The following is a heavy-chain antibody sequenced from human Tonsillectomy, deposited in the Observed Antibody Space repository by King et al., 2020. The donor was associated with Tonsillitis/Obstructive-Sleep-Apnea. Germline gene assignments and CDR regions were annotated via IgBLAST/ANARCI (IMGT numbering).Heavy chain of an antibody. CDR2: ISSSSTYI. Sequence: VQLVESGGGLVKPGGSLRLSCAASGFTFSSYSMNWVRQAPGKGLEWVSSISSSSTYIYYADSVKGRFTISRDNAKNSLHLQMNSLRAEDTAVYYCAREDCNTSTCYESNSDWFDSWGQGTLVTVSS. CDR1: GFTFSSYS. CDR3: AREDCNTSTCYESNSDWFDS. V-gene: IGHV3-21*01. D-gene: IGHD2-2*01. J-gene: IGHJ5*01.